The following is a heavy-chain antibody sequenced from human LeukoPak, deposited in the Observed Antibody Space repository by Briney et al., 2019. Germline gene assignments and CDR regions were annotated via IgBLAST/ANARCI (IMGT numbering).Heavy chain of an antibody. CDR1: GYSFTTYW. V-gene: IGHV5-51*01. CDR3: ARQYYYDSSGYYHVGAFDI. J-gene: IGHJ3*02. Sequence: GESLKISCKGSGYSFTTYWIGWVRQMPGKGLEWMGIIYPGDSDTRYSPSFQGQVTISADKSISTAYLQWSSLKASDTAMYYCARQYYYDSSGYYHVGAFDIWGQGTMVTVSS. CDR2: IYPGDSDT. D-gene: IGHD3-22*01.